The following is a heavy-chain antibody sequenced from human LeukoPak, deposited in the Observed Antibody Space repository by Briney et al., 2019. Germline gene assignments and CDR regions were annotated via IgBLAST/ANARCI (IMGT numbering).Heavy chain of an antibody. CDR2: ISSSSYI. V-gene: IGHV3-21*01. D-gene: IGHD4-23*01. J-gene: IGHJ4*02. Sequence: PGGSLRLSCAASGFTFSSYSMNWVRQAPGKGLEWVSSISSSSYIYYADSVKGRFTISRDNAKNSLYLQMNSLRAEDTAVYYCARGKDYGGVFDYWGQGTLVTVSS. CDR1: GFTFSSYS. CDR3: ARGKDYGGVFDY.